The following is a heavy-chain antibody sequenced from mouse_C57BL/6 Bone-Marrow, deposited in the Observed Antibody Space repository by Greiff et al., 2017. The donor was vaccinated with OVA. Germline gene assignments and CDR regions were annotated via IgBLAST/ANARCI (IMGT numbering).Heavy chain of an antibody. Sequence: EVKLMESGGGLVQPGESLKLSCESNEYEFPSHDMSWVRKTPEKRLELVAAINSDGGSTYYPDTMERRFIISRDNTKKTLYLQMSSLRSEDTALYDCARSGFSSYGYFDVWGTGTTVTVSS. CDR1: EYEFPSHD. D-gene: IGHD1-1*01. CDR2: INSDGGST. V-gene: IGHV5-2*01. J-gene: IGHJ1*03. CDR3: ARSGFSSYGYFDV.